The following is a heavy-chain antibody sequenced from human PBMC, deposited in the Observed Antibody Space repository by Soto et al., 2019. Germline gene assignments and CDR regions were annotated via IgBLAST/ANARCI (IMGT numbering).Heavy chain of an antibody. Sequence: QVQLVESGGGVVQPGRSLRLSCAASGFTFSSYAMHWVRQAPGKGLEWVAVISYDGSNKYYADSVKGRFTISRDNSKNPLYLQMNSLRAEDTAVYYCASPGGNFDYWGQGTLVTVSS. V-gene: IGHV3-30-3*01. CDR1: GFTFSSYA. J-gene: IGHJ4*02. D-gene: IGHD3-16*01. CDR3: ASPGGNFDY. CDR2: ISYDGSNK.